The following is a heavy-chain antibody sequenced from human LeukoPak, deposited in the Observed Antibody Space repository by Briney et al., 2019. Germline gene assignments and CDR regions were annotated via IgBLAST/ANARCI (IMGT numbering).Heavy chain of an antibody. Sequence: SETLSLTCTVSVGSISNTRYYWGWIRQPPGKGLEWIANIYYSGSTYYNPSLKSRVTISVDTSKNQFSLKLSSVTAADTAVYYCARGSYPTLLRDLYFDYWGQGTLVTVSS. V-gene: IGHV4-39*07. J-gene: IGHJ4*02. CDR1: VGSISNTRYY. D-gene: IGHD1-26*01. CDR2: IYYSGST. CDR3: ARGSYPTLLRDLYFDY.